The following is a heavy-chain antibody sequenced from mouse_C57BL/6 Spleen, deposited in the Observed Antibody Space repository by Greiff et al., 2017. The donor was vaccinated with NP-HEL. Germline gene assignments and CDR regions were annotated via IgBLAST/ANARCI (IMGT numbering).Heavy chain of an antibody. J-gene: IGHJ3*01. Sequence: QVHVKQSGAELVRPGASVTLSCKASGYTFTDYEMHWVKQTPVHGLEWIGAIDPETGGTAYNQKFKGKAILTADKSSSTAYMELRSLTSEDSAVYYCTRRNYGSSLAYWGQGTLVTVSA. V-gene: IGHV1-15*01. CDR1: GYTFTDYE. CDR2: IDPETGGT. CDR3: TRRNYGSSLAY. D-gene: IGHD1-1*01.